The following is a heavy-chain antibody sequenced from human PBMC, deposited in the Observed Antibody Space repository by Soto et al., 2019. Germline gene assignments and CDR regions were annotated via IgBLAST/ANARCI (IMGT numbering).Heavy chain of an antibody. CDR3: ARGGYSGNSKDPFYI. CDR2: IYPGDSDT. CDR1: GYTFTAYW. V-gene: IGHV5-51*01. D-gene: IGHD6-25*01. Sequence: GESLKISCKGSGYTFTAYWIGWVRQMPGKGLEWMGIIYPGDSDTRYSPSFQGQVTISADKSVSTAYLQWSSLKASDTAMFYCARGGYSGNSKDPFYIWGPGTMVTFSS. J-gene: IGHJ3*02.